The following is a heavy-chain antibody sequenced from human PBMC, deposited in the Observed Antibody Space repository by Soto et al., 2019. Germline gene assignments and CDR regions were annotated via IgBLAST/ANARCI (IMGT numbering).Heavy chain of an antibody. CDR1: GGSISSSSYY. J-gene: IGHJ4*02. V-gene: IGHV4-39*01. Sequence: PSETLSLTCTVSGGSISSSSYYWGWIRQPPGKGLEWIGSIYYSGSTYYNPSLKSRVTISVDTSKNQFSLKLSSVTAADTAVYYCARRSLYSSGWYGLFYFDYWXQGTLVTV. D-gene: IGHD6-19*01. CDR2: IYYSGST. CDR3: ARRSLYSSGWYGLFYFDY.